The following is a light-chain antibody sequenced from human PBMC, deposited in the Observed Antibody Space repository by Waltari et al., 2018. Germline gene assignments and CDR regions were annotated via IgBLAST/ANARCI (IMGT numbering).Light chain of an antibody. Sequence: DIQMTQSPSTVSASVGDRVTIPCRASQSISSWLAWYQQKPGNAPKLLIYDASSLESGVPSRFSGSGSGTEFTLTISSLQPDDFAAYYCQQYNTYPWTFGQGTKVEIK. CDR1: QSISSW. CDR3: QQYNTYPWT. V-gene: IGKV1-5*01. CDR2: DAS. J-gene: IGKJ1*01.